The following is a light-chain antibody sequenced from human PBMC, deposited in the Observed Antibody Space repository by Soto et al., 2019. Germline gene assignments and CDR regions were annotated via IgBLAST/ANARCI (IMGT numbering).Light chain of an antibody. CDR1: QSVSSN. CDR3: QQYGRSPGT. J-gene: IGKJ1*01. Sequence: EMVMTQSPATLSVSPGERVTLSCRASQSVSSNLAWYQQKPGQAPRLLIYGASIRATGIPDRFSGSGSGTDFTLTISRLEPEDFAVYYCQQYGRSPGTFGQGTKVDI. CDR2: GAS. V-gene: IGKV3-20*01.